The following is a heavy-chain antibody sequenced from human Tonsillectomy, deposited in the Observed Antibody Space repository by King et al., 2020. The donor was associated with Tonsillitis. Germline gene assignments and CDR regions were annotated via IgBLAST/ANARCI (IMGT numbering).Heavy chain of an antibody. CDR3: AKGAAAGPATEVDP. CDR1: GFTFSSYA. Sequence: VQLVESGGGLVQPGGSLRLSCAASGFTFSSYAMSWVRQAPGKGLEWVSAFSGRGDSRYYADSVKGRFTISRDNSKNPLYLQMNGLRAEDTAVYYCAKGAAAGPATEVDPWGQGTLVTVSS. D-gene: IGHD6-13*01. V-gene: IGHV3-23*04. J-gene: IGHJ5*02. CDR2: FSGRGDSR.